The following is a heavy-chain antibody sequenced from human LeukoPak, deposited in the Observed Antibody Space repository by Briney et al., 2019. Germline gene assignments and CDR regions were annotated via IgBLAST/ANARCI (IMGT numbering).Heavy chain of an antibody. CDR1: GGSLIGNY. J-gene: IGHJ4*02. Sequence: SETLSLTCAVYGGSLIGNYWSWIRKSPGRGLEWIGELNPDGHISYNASLKSRISTSIDTSNNQFSLKLSSVTAADTAVYYCARLGGHFFDHWGQGTLVTVSS. V-gene: IGHV4-34*01. D-gene: IGHD3-16*01. CDR2: LNPDGHI. CDR3: ARLGGHFFDH.